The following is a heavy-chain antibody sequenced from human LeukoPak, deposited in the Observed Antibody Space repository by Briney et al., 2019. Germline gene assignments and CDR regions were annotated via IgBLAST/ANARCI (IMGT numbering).Heavy chain of an antibody. Sequence: SETLSLTCAVYGGSFSGYYWSWIRQPPGKGLEWIGEINHSGSTNYNPSLKSRVTISVDTSKNQFFLKLSSVTAADTAVYYCARGTSVAAAGTIHYYYGMDVWGQGTTVTVSS. D-gene: IGHD6-13*01. CDR1: GGSFSGYY. J-gene: IGHJ6*02. CDR3: ARGTSVAAAGTIHYYYGMDV. V-gene: IGHV4-34*01. CDR2: INHSGST.